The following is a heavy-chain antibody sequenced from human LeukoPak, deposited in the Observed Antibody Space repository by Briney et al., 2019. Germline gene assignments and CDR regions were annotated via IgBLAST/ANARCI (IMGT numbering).Heavy chain of an antibody. CDR1: GFTFSSYS. CDR3: AELGITMIGGV. CDR2: ISSSSTTI. Sequence: GGSLRLSCAASGFTFSSYSMIWVRLAPGKGLEWVSYISSSSTTIYYADSVKGRFTISRDNAKNSLYLQMNSLRAEDTAVYYCAELGITMIGGVWGKGTTVTISS. J-gene: IGHJ6*04. V-gene: IGHV3-48*04. D-gene: IGHD3-10*02.